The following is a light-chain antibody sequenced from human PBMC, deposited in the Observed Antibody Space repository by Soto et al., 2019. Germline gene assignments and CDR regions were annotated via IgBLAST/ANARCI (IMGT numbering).Light chain of an antibody. CDR3: RQYGSSPMYI. Sequence: IVLTQSPGTLSLSPGERATLSCRASQSVSSSHLAWYQQKPGQAPRLLIFGTSSRATGIPDRFSGSGSGTDFTLTISRLEPEDFAVYYCRQYGSSPMYIFGQGTKLEIK. CDR2: GTS. V-gene: IGKV3-20*01. J-gene: IGKJ2*01. CDR1: QSVSSSH.